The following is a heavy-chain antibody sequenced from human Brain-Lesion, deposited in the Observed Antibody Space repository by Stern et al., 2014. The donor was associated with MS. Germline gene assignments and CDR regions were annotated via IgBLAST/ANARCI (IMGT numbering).Heavy chain of an antibody. Sequence: QVQLQESGPGLVKPSQTLSLSCTVSGGSISSGGYYWSWIRQPAGKGLEWIGRIFNSGSTSYNPSLKSPVTLSIDTPTNQISLRLTPMTAADTAVYYCARGRVVPGFQYYATDVWGQGTTVIVSS. CDR3: ARGRVVPGFQYYATDV. J-gene: IGHJ6*02. CDR2: IFNSGST. V-gene: IGHV4-61*02. D-gene: IGHD2-2*01. CDR1: GGSISSGGYY.